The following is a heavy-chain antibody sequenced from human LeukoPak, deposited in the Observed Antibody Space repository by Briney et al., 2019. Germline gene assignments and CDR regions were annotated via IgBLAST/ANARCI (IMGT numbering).Heavy chain of an antibody. Sequence: GGSLRLSCAASGFTFSSYGMHWVRQAPGKGLEWVAVIWYDGSNKYYADSVKGRFTISRDNSKNTLYLQMNSLRAEDTAVYYCARDASSWSLEGYFDYWGQGTLVTVSS. V-gene: IGHV3-33*01. J-gene: IGHJ4*02. D-gene: IGHD6-13*01. CDR2: IWYDGSNK. CDR3: ARDASSWSLEGYFDY. CDR1: GFTFSSYG.